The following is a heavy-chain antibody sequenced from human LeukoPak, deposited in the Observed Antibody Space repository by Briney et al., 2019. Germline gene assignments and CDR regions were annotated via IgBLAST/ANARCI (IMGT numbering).Heavy chain of an antibody. J-gene: IGHJ4*02. V-gene: IGHV3-23*01. CDR3: AKDRLLPLDYFDY. CDR1: GFTFRSYA. Sequence: PGGSLRLSCAASGFTFRSYAMSWFRQAPGKGLVWVSAITGSGAGTYYADSVKGRFTIPSDNSKNTLYLQMNSLRAEDTAVYYCAKDRLLPLDYFDYWGQGTLVTVSS. D-gene: IGHD2-15*01. CDR2: ITGSGAGT.